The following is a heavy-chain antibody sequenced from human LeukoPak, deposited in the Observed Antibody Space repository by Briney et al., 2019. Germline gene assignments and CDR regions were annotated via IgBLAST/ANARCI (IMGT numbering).Heavy chain of an antibody. D-gene: IGHD3-10*01. CDR3: ARAESGSGEDY. CDR1: GGSISSYY. CDR2: IYYSGST. Sequence: PSETLSLTCTVSGGSISSYYWSWIRQPPGKGLQWITYIYYSGSTNYNPSLKSRVTISVDTSKNQFSLKLSSVTAADTAVYYCARAESGSGEDYWGQGTLVTVSS. V-gene: IGHV4-59*12. J-gene: IGHJ4*02.